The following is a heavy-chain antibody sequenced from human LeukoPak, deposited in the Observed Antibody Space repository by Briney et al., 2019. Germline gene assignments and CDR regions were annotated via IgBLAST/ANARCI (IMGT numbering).Heavy chain of an antibody. D-gene: IGHD6-19*01. Sequence: PSETLSLTCTVSGGSISSYYWSWIRQPPGKGLEWIGYIYYSGSTNYNPSLKSRVTISVDTSKNQFSLELSSVTAADTAVYYCARGTYSSGRIPFDYWGQGTLVTVSS. CDR2: IYYSGST. CDR1: GGSISSYY. V-gene: IGHV4-59*01. J-gene: IGHJ4*02. CDR3: ARGTYSSGRIPFDY.